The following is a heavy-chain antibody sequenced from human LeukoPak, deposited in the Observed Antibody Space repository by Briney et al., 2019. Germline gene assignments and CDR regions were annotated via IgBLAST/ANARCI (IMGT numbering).Heavy chain of an antibody. V-gene: IGHV1-24*01. CDR1: GFTFSSYW. Sequence: PGGSLRLSCAASGFTFSSYWMNWVRQAPGKGLEWMGGFGPEVGETIYAQKFRGRVTMTEDTSPDTAYMELSSLRSEDTAVYYCVKLSEAQLGRRQYYFDYWGQGTLVTVSS. D-gene: IGHD3-16*01. CDR3: VKLSEAQLGRRQYYFDY. J-gene: IGHJ4*02. CDR2: FGPEVGET.